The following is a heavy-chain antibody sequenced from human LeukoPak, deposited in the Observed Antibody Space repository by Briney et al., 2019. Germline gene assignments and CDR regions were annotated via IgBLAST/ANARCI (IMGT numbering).Heavy chain of an antibody. D-gene: IGHD2-8*01. CDR2: ISAYNGNT. V-gene: IGHV1-18*04. CDR1: GYTFTGYY. J-gene: IGHJ4*02. Sequence: ASVKVSCKASGYTFTGYYMHWVRQAPGQGLERMGWISAYNGNTNYAQKLQGRVTMTTDTSTCTAYMELRSLRSDDTAVYYCARVGSANGDYWGQGTLVTVSS. CDR3: ARVGSANGDY.